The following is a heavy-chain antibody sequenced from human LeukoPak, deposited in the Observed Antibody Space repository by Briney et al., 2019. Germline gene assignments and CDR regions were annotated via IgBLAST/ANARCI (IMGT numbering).Heavy chain of an antibody. J-gene: IGHJ6*03. Sequence: SETLSLTCAVYGGSFSGYYWSWIRQPPGKGLGWVGEINHSGSTNYNPSLKSRVTISVDTSKNKFSLKLSSVTAADTAVYHCARVQDGYYYYYMDVWGKGTTVTVSS. CDR2: INHSGST. CDR1: GGSFSGYY. D-gene: IGHD2-15*01. CDR3: ARVQDGYYYYYMDV. V-gene: IGHV4-34*01.